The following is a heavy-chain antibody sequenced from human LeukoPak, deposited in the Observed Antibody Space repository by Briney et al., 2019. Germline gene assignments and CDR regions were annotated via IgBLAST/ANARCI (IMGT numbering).Heavy chain of an antibody. Sequence: GESLKISCRGSGYSFATHWIVWVRQMPGKGLEWMGIIYSDDSDTRYNPSFQGQVTISADKSIATAYLQWSSLKASDTAIYYCARLYSDISRSRRDYYMDVWGKGTTVIVSS. D-gene: IGHD3-10*01. CDR2: IYSDDSDT. V-gene: IGHV5-51*01. J-gene: IGHJ6*03. CDR1: GYSFATHW. CDR3: ARLYSDISRSRRDYYMDV.